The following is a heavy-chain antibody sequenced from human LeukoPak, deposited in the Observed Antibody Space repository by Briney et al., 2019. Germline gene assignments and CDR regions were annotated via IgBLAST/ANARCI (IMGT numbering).Heavy chain of an antibody. CDR1: GFTFDDYA. D-gene: IGHD5-18*01. CDR2: ISWNSGSI. J-gene: IGHJ6*02. CDR3: EKDPDHTAMYYGMDV. V-gene: IGHV3-9*01. Sequence: PGGSLRLSCAASGFTFDDYAMHWVRQAPGKGLEWVSGISWNSGSIGYADSVKGRFTISRDNAKNSLYLQMNSLRAEDTALYYCEKDPDHTAMYYGMDVWGQGTTVTVPS.